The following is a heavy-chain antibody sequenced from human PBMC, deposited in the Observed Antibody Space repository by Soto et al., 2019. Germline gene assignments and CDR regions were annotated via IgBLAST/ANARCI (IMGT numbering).Heavy chain of an antibody. CDR1: GFTFSDYW. CDR3: ARDYGAAPRPP. V-gene: IGHV3-7*01. D-gene: IGHD6-6*01. J-gene: IGHJ5*02. CDR2: IKGDGSAR. Sequence: EVKLVESGGGLVQPGGSLRLSCVASGFTFSDYWMCWVRHAPGKGLEWLANIKGDGSARLYVDSVKGRFTISRDNAKNSVFLQLNSLTVEDTALYYCARDYGAAPRPPWGQGTLVTVSS.